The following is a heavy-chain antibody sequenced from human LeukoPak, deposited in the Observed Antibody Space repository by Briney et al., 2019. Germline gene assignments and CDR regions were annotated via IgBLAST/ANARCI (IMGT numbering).Heavy chain of an antibody. CDR3: AKDLWFGDLSPLDY. CDR2: ISDSGGIT. CDR1: GFTFSTYA. D-gene: IGHD3-10*01. J-gene: IGHJ4*02. V-gene: IGHV3-23*01. Sequence: GGSLRLSCATSGFTFSTYAMTWVRQAPGKGLEWVSVISDSGGITYYADSVKGRFTISRDNSKHTLYLQMNSLRADDTAVYYCAKDLWFGDLSPLDYWGQGTLVTVSS.